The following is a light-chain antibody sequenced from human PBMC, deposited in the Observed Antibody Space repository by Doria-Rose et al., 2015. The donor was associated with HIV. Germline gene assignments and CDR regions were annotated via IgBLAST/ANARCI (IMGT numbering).Light chain of an antibody. CDR3: QHFDKYFSWT. CDR2: KAS. Sequence: TQSPSTLSASVGDRVTITCRASQSISNWLAWYQQKPGQAPKLLIYKASTLQSVVPSRFRGSGSGTEFTLTINSLQPDDFATYYCQHFDKYFSWTFGHGTKVDIK. V-gene: IGKV1-5*03. CDR1: QSISNW. J-gene: IGKJ1*01.